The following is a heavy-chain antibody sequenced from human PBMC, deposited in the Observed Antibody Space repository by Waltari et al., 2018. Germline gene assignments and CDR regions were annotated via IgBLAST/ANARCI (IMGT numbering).Heavy chain of an antibody. CDR1: GGSLPGYS. J-gene: IGHJ5*02. V-gene: IGHV4-34*01. CDR3: VRVWSTSTWFGRLDRLDP. CDR2: INHSGST. Sequence: VQLQQWGAGLLQPSETLSLTCAVYGGSLPGYSWTWIRQPPGTGLEGIGEINHSGSTNYKSSLKSRVTISVDTSKSQFSLKLTSVTAADTAVYYCVRVWSTSTWFGRLDRLDPWGQGTLVTVHS. D-gene: IGHD3-10*01.